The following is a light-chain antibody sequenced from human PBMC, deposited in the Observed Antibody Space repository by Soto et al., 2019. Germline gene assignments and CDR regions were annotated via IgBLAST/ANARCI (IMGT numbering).Light chain of an antibody. CDR1: ESIANY. CDR3: QQSYLSPYT. V-gene: IGKV1-39*01. Sequence: DIQMTQSPSSLSASVGDRVTITCRASESIANYLNWYQQKPGKAPNLLIYAASTLQTGVPSRFSGSGSATDVTLTISSLQTEDFATYFCQQSYLSPYTFGQGTKLDI. J-gene: IGKJ2*01. CDR2: AAS.